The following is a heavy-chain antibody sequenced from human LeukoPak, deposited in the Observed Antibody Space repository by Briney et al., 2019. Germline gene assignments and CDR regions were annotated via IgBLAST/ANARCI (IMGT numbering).Heavy chain of an antibody. V-gene: IGHV4-39*01. Sequence: SETLSLTCTVSGGSISSSSYYWGWIRQPPGKGLEWIGSIYYSGSTYYNPSLKSRVTISVDTSKNQFSLKLSSVTAADTAVYYCARRANTMVRGVSYFDYWGQGTLVTVSS. CDR1: GGSISSSSYY. CDR3: ARRANTMVRGVSYFDY. CDR2: IYYSGST. D-gene: IGHD3-10*01. J-gene: IGHJ4*02.